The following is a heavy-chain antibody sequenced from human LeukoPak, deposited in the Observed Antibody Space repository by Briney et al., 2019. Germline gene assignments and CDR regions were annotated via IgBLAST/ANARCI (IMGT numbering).Heavy chain of an antibody. CDR2: ISGSGGST. J-gene: IGHJ3*02. V-gene: IGHV3-23*01. CDR3: AKDSYTGDAFDI. CDR1: EFTFSGYN. D-gene: IGHD3-16*01. Sequence: GGSLRLSCVASEFTFSGYNMNWVRQAPGKGLEWVSAISGSGGSTHYADSVKGRFTISRDNSKNTLYLQMNSLRAEDTAVYYCAKDSYTGDAFDIWGQGTMVTVSS.